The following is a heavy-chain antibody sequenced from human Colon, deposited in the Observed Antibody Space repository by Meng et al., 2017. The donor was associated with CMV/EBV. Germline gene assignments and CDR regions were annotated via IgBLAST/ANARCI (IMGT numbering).Heavy chain of an antibody. CDR1: GFSLSTYA. J-gene: IGHJ6*02. D-gene: IGHD1-1*01. Sequence: GESLKISCAASGFSLSTYAMNWVRQAPGKGLEWISSIDSGSFYRYYADSVRGRFTISRDNAKNSLYLQMNSLRAEDTAVYYCVRYENLQHGMDVWGQGTTVTVSS. CDR3: VRYENLQHGMDV. CDR2: IDSGSFYR. V-gene: IGHV3-21*01.